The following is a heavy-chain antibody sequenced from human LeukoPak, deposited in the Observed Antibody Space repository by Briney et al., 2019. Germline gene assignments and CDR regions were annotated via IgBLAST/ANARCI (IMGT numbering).Heavy chain of an antibody. CDR3: AKVQGYYGSGSFYNAADY. D-gene: IGHD3-10*01. CDR1: GFTLSSYG. CDR2: IRYDGSNK. Sequence: GGSLRLSCAASGFTLSSYGMHWVRQAPGKGLEWVAFIRYDGSNKYYADSVKGRFTISRDDSKNTLYLQMNSLRAEDTAVYYCAKVQGYYGSGSFYNAADYWGQGALVTVSS. V-gene: IGHV3-30*02. J-gene: IGHJ4*02.